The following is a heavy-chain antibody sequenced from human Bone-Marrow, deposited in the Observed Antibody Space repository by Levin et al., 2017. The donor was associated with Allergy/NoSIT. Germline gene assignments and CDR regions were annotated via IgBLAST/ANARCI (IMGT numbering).Heavy chain of an antibody. V-gene: IGHV4-38-2*02. CDR1: GYSIRSAYY. D-gene: IGHD1-26*01. CDR2: VFHTGTT. Sequence: GSLRLSCSVSGYSIRSAYYWGWIRQTPGKGLEWIGSVFHTGTTSYNPSLQSRVTMSRDTSRNHFSLQLRSVTAADTAIYYCVRDGGYQLRPLLSYFDYWGQGVLVTVSS. CDR3: VRDGGYQLRPLLSYFDY. J-gene: IGHJ4*02.